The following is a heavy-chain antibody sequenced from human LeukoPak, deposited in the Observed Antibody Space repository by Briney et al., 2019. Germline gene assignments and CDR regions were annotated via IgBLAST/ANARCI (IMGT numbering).Heavy chain of an antibody. Sequence: GESLKISCKTSGYSFTRYWIAWVRQTPGKGLEWMGIVYPDDSDTRYSPAFQGQVTISADKSITTAYLHWSSLKASDTAVYYCARPGGTYFPFDYWGQGTLVTVSS. CDR2: VYPDDSDT. J-gene: IGHJ4*02. CDR1: GYSFTRYW. CDR3: ARPGGTYFPFDY. V-gene: IGHV5-51*01. D-gene: IGHD1-26*01.